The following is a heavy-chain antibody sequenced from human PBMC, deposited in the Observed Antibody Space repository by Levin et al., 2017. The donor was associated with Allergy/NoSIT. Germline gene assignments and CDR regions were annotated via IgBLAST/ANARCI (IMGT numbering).Heavy chain of an antibody. Sequence: HPGGSLRLSCAASGFTFSSYWMSWVRQAPGKGLEWVANIKQDGSEKYYVDSVKGRFTISRDNAKNSLYLQMNSLRAEDTAVYYCARGIAAAGRIFDYWGQGTLVTVSS. D-gene: IGHD6-13*01. CDR3: ARGIAAAGRIFDY. CDR2: IKQDGSEK. V-gene: IGHV3-7*04. CDR1: GFTFSSYW. J-gene: IGHJ4*02.